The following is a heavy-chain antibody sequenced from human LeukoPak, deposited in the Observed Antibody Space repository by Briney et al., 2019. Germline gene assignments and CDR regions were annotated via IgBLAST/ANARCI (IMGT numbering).Heavy chain of an antibody. CDR2: IIPIFGTA. J-gene: IGHJ3*02. CDR1: GGTFSSYA. D-gene: IGHD3-22*01. CDR3: ARDLYYYDSSNAFDI. V-gene: IGHV1-69*05. Sequence: SVKVSCKASGGTFSSYAISWVRQAPGQGLEWMGGIIPIFGTANYAQKFQGRVTITTAESTSTAYMELSSLRSEDTAVYYCARDLYYYDSSNAFDIWGQGTMVTVSS.